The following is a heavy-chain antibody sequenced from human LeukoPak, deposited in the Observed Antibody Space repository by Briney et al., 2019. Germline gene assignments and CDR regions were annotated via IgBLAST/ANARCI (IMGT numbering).Heavy chain of an antibody. J-gene: IGHJ4*02. CDR2: ISSSSSTI. CDR1: GFMFSSYA. V-gene: IGHV3-48*01. CDR3: AREPALSSSDFWRGYPCFDS. D-gene: IGHD3-3*01. Sequence: PGGSLRLSCAASGFMFSSYAMNWVRQALGKGLEWVSYISSSSSTIYYADSVKGRFTISRDSGKNSLFLQMNSLRTEDTALYYCAREPALSSSDFWRGYPCFDSWGQGTLVTVSS.